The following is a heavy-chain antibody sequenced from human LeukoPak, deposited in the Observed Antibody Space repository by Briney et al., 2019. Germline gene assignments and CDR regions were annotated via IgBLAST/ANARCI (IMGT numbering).Heavy chain of an antibody. D-gene: IGHD6-19*01. J-gene: IGHJ3*02. CDR2: ISYDGSNK. CDR3: ARGWTIAVAGQGAFDI. Sequence: GGSLRLSCAASGFTFSSYAMHWVRQAPGKGLKWVEVISYDGSNKYYADSVKGRFTISRDNSKNTLYLQMNSLRAEDTAVYYCARGWTIAVAGQGAFDIWGQGTMVTVSS. CDR1: GFTFSSYA. V-gene: IGHV3-30*04.